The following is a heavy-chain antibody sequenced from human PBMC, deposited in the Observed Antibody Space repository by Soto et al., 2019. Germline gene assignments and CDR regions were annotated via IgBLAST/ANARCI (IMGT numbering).Heavy chain of an antibody. J-gene: IGHJ4*02. CDR1: GFTFSSHT. V-gene: IGHV3-21*01. Sequence: EESGGGLAKPGGALRLSCTDSGFTFSSHTMNWVRQAPGKGLEWVSSISATGSDIYYGDSVMGRFTISRDNAKNSLYLQLNNLRVEDTAVYYCARGYDVVRVPVAIRVGYFDHWGQGTVVTVSS. CDR2: ISATGSDI. CDR3: ARGYDVVRVPVAIRVGYFDH. D-gene: IGHD3-16*01.